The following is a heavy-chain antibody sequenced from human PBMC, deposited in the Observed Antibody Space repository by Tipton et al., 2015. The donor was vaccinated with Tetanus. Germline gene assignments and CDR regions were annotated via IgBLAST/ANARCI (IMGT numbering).Heavy chain of an antibody. J-gene: IGHJ4*02. D-gene: IGHD3-16*01. CDR2: ISSTSPYI. Sequence: SLRLSCEVSGFIFSNYKMNWVRQAPGKGPEWISSISSTSPYIYYAGSVKGRFTISRDNAKNSLYLHMKSLSAEDTAVYYCASGGTLDYWGQGAMVSVSS. CDR3: ASGGTLDY. V-gene: IGHV3-21*01. CDR1: GFIFSNYK.